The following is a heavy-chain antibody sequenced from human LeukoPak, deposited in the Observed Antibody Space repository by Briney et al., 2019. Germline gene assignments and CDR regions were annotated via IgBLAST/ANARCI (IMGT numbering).Heavy chain of an antibody. J-gene: IGHJ6*03. D-gene: IGHD5-12*01. Sequence: PGGSLRLSCAASGFTFSNYALSWVRQAPGKGLEWVSDISGSGGSTYYADSVKGRFTISRDNSKNTMYLQMNSLRAEDTAVYYCARAPRLDIVATGDVYYYYYMDVWGKGTTVTVSS. CDR3: ARAPRLDIVATGDVYYYYYMDV. CDR1: GFTFSNYA. CDR2: ISGSGGST. V-gene: IGHV3-23*01.